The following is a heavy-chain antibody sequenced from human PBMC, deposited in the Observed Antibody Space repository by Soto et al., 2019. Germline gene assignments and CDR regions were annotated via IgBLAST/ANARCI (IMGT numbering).Heavy chain of an antibody. J-gene: IGHJ3*01. V-gene: IGHV5-51*01. CDR3: ATLPLRDGYTPAAFDL. D-gene: IGHD5-12*01. CDR2: IYPGDSDT. Sequence: GESLKISCKASGYTFTTYWIGWVRQMPGKGLEWVGIIYPGDSDTRYSPSFQGQVTISADKSITTAYLQWSSLKASDTAMYYCATLPLRDGYTPAAFDLWGQGEMVTVSS. CDR1: GYTFTTYW.